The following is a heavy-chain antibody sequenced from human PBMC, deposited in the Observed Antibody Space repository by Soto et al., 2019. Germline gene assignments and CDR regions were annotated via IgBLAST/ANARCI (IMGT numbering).Heavy chain of an antibody. D-gene: IGHD2-8*01. Sequence: PGGSLRLSCDASGFTFSKYGMHWVRQAPGQGLEWVALIWYDGNTKYYADSVKGRFTISRDNSGNTVYLQMNSLRAGDTAVYFCAREGGVSTIYGLDVWGQGTKVTVS. CDR2: IWYDGNTK. J-gene: IGHJ6*02. CDR3: AREGGVSTIYGLDV. CDR1: GFTFSKYG. V-gene: IGHV3-33*01.